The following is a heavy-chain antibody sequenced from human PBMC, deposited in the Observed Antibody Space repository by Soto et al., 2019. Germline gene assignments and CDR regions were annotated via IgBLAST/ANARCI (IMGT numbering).Heavy chain of an antibody. J-gene: IGHJ4*02. CDR1: GFTFSSYA. CDR2: ISGSGGST. CDR3: AKGLHHSSAAGDY. V-gene: IGHV3-23*01. D-gene: IGHD6-25*01. Sequence: GGSLRLSCAASGFTFSSYAMSWVRQAPGKGLEWVSAISGSGGSTYYADSVKGRFTISRDNSKNTLYLQMNSLRAEDTAVYYWAKGLHHSSAAGDYWGQGTLVTVSS.